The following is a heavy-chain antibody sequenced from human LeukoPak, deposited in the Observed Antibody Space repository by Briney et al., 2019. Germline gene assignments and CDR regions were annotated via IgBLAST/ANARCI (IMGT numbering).Heavy chain of an antibody. Sequence: SETLSLTCAVSGVSFDDYYWSWVRQTPGKGLEWVGEINHSGYTNDSPSLKSRVTLSIDTSRKQFSLNLRSVTVADAGIYYCTRMTTGHDYWGQGTLVTVSS. CDR2: INHSGYT. CDR3: TRMTTGHDY. J-gene: IGHJ4*02. CDR1: GVSFDDYY. D-gene: IGHD4-17*01. V-gene: IGHV4-34*01.